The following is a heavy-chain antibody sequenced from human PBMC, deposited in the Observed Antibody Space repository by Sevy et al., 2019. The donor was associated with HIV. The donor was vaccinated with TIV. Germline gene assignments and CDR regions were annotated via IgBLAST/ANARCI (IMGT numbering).Heavy chain of an antibody. CDR3: ARDGVYYGMDV. CDR2: TRHDETAK. D-gene: IGHD3-10*01. Sequence: GVSLRLSCAVSGFNFAIYGFHWVRQAPGKGLEWVANTRHDETAKYYVDSVKGRFTVSRDNSKNTVFLQMNSLTPDDTGTYYCARDGVYYGMDVWGLGTTVTVSS. J-gene: IGHJ6*02. V-gene: IGHV3-30*02. CDR1: GFNFAIYG.